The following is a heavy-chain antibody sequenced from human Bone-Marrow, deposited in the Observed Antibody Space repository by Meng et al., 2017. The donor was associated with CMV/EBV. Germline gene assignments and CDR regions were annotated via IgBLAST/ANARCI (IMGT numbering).Heavy chain of an antibody. V-gene: IGHV3-21*01. Sequence: GESLKISCAASGFTVSSNYMSWVRQAPGKGLEWVSSISSSSSNIYYADSVKGRFTISRDNAKNSLYLQMNSLRAEDTAVYYCARDPEIALFDDWGHGP. CDR2: ISSSSSNI. CDR3: ARDPEIALFDD. D-gene: IGHD1-14*01. J-gene: IGHJ4*01. CDR1: GFTVSSNY.